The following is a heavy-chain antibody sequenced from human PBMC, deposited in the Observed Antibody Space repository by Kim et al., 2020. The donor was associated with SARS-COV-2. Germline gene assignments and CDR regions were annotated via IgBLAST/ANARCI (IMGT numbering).Heavy chain of an antibody. CDR2: IDPKNGDT. Sequence: ASVKVSCKASGYAFSDFFIHWVRQAPGQGLEWMGWIDPKNGDTHYAQSFQGRVTMTRDTSVSTVYLDLSRLRSDDTAVYYCARDEVHTILGMEDVWGQGITVTVSS. CDR1: GYAFSDFF. J-gene: IGHJ6*02. V-gene: IGHV1-2*02. D-gene: IGHD3-16*01. CDR3: ARDEVHTILGMEDV.